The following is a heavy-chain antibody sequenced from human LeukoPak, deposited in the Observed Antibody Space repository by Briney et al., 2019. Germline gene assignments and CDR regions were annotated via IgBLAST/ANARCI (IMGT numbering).Heavy chain of an antibody. D-gene: IGHD5-18*01. CDR3: AKEAMVTDATDFDY. Sequence: TGGSLRLSCAASGFTFSSFDMSWVRQAPGKGLEWISAISGNGGGTFYADSVKGRFTISRDNSKNVLFLQMNSLRVDDTAVYYCAKEAMVTDATDFDYWGQGTLITVSS. CDR1: GFTFSSFD. J-gene: IGHJ4*02. CDR2: ISGNGGGT. V-gene: IGHV3-23*01.